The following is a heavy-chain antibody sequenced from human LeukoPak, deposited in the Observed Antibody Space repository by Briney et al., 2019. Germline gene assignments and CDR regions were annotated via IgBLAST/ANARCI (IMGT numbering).Heavy chain of an antibody. Sequence: GGSLRLSCAASGFSFSSYTMNWVRQAPGEGLEWVSSISTSSSYIYYADSVKGRFTISRDNAKNSLYLQMNSLRAEDTAVYYCARDYYDSSGLLYYFDYWGQGTLVTVSS. CDR2: ISTSSSYI. D-gene: IGHD3-22*01. V-gene: IGHV3-21*01. J-gene: IGHJ4*02. CDR3: ARDYYDSSGLLYYFDY. CDR1: GFSFSSYT.